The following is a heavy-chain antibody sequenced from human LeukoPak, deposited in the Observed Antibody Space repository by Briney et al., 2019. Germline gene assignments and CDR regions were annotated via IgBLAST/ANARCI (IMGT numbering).Heavy chain of an antibody. Sequence: SVKVSCKASGGTFSSYGISWVRQAPGQGLEWMGGIIPIFGTANYAQKFQGRVTITADKSTTTAYMELRSLRSDDTAVYYCARLNTDYMDVWGKGTTVTVSS. CDR3: ARLNTDYMDV. CDR2: IIPIFGTA. J-gene: IGHJ6*03. CDR1: GGTFSSYG. V-gene: IGHV1-69*06.